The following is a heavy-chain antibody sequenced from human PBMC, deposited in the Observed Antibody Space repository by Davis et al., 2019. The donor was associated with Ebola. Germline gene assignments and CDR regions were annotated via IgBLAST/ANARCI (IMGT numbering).Heavy chain of an antibody. V-gene: IGHV3-48*02. J-gene: IGHJ4*02. CDR1: GFTFSDYS. D-gene: IGHD3-3*01. CDR3: ATLSDFWSGYLNF. Sequence: GGSLRLSCVGSGFTFSDYSLNWVRQAPGKGLEWVSYISSGSGTIHYADSVKGRFTISSDNAKNSVYLQMNTLRDEDTAVYYCATLSDFWSGYLNFWGQGTLVTVSS. CDR2: ISSGSGTI.